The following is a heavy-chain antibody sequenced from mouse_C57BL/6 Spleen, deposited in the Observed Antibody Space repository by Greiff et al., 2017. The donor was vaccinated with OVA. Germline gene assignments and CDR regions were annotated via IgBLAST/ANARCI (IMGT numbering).Heavy chain of an antibody. CDR3: ARPGSSYDWYFDV. CDR1: GFTFSDYG. D-gene: IGHD1-1*01. Sequence: DVHLVESGGGLVKPGGSLKLSCAASGFTFSDYGMHWVRQAPEKGLEWVAYISSGSSTIYYADTVKGRFTISRDNAKNTLFLQMTSLRSDDTAMYYCARPGSSYDWYFDVWGTGTTVTVSS. CDR2: ISSGSSTI. V-gene: IGHV5-17*01. J-gene: IGHJ1*03.